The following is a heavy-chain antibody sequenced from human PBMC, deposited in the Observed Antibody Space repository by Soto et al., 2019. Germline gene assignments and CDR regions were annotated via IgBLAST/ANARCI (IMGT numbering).Heavy chain of an antibody. V-gene: IGHV3-9*01. Sequence: GGSLRLSCAASGFTFDDYAMHWVRQAPGKGLEWVSGISWNSGSIGYADSVKGRFTISRDNAKNSLYLQMNSLRAEDTALYYCAKGSSWYAYYFDYWGQGTLVTVSS. CDR2: ISWNSGSI. J-gene: IGHJ4*02. CDR1: GFTFDDYA. CDR3: AKGSSWYAYYFDY. D-gene: IGHD6-13*01.